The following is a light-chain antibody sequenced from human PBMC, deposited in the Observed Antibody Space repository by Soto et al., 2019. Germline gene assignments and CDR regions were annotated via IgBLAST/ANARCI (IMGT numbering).Light chain of an antibody. Sequence: QSVLTQPASVSGSPGQSITISCTGTSSDVGGYNYVSWYQQHPGKAPKLMIYDVSNRPSGVSNRFSGSKSGNTASLTISGLQAEDEADYYCSSYTTISTLGVFGGGTQLTVL. CDR2: DVS. J-gene: IGLJ2*01. CDR3: SSYTTISTLGV. CDR1: SSDVGGYNY. V-gene: IGLV2-14*01.